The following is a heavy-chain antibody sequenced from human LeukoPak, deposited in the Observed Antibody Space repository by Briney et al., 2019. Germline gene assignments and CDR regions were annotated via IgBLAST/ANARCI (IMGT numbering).Heavy chain of an antibody. D-gene: IGHD2-2*01. Sequence: PGRSLRLSCSASGFTFSSYAMHWVRQAPGKGLEYVSAISSNGGSTYYADSVKGRFTISRDNSKNTLYLQMNSLRAEDTAVYYCAKDRRKCSSTSCLYYYYGMDVWGQGTTVTVSS. CDR1: GFTFSSYA. CDR3: AKDRRKCSSTSCLYYYYGMDV. J-gene: IGHJ6*02. V-gene: IGHV3-64*04. CDR2: ISSNGGST.